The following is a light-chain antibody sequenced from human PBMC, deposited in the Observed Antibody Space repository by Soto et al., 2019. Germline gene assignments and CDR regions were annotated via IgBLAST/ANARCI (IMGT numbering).Light chain of an antibody. CDR2: EGS. Sequence: QSVLTQPASVSGSPGQSITISCTGTSSDVGSYNLVSWYQQLPGKGPKLMIYEGSKRPSGVSNRFSGSKSGNTASLTISGLQAEDEADYYCCSYAGSSVWVFGGGTQLTVL. CDR3: CSYAGSSVWV. J-gene: IGLJ3*02. V-gene: IGLV2-23*01. CDR1: SSDVGSYNL.